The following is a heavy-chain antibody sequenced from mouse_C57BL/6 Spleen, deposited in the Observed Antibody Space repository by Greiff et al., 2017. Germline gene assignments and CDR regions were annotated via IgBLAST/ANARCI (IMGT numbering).Heavy chain of an antibody. V-gene: IGHV1-50*01. D-gene: IGHD2-3*01. CDR2: IDPSDSYT. CDR1: GYTFTSYW. CDR3: ARSDDGYSFVY. J-gene: IGHJ3*01. Sequence: QVQLQQPGAELVKPGASVKLSCKASGYTFTSYWMQWVKQRPGQGLEWIGEIDPSDSYTNYNQKFKGKATLTVDTSSSTAYMQLSSLTSEDSAVYYCARSDDGYSFVYWGQGTLVTVSA.